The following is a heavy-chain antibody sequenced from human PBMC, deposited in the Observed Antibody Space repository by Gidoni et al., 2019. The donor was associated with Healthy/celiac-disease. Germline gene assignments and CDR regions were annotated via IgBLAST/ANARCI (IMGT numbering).Heavy chain of an antibody. V-gene: IGHV4-39*01. J-gene: IGHJ4*02. CDR1: GGSIRSSSYS. Sequence: QLQLQESAPGLVKPSETLSLTCTVSGGSIRSSSYSWGWIRQPPGKGLEWIGSIYYSGSTYYNPSLKSRVTISVDTSKNQFSLKLSSVTAADTAVYYCASRIAVAGKAFDYWGQGTLVTVSS. CDR2: IYYSGST. CDR3: ASRIAVAGKAFDY. D-gene: IGHD6-19*01.